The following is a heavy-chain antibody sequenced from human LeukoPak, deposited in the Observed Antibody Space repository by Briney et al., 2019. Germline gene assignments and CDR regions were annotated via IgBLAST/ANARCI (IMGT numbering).Heavy chain of an antibody. D-gene: IGHD2/OR15-2a*01. V-gene: IGHV4-39*01. J-gene: IGHJ3*02. CDR3: ANQEYDAFDI. CDR2: IYYSGST. Sequence: PSETLSLTCTVSGGSISSSSYYWGWIRQPPGKGLEWIGSIYYSGSTYYNPSLKSRVTISVDTSKNQFSLKLSSVTAVDTAVYYCANQEYDAFDIRGQGTMVTVSS. CDR1: GGSISSSSYY.